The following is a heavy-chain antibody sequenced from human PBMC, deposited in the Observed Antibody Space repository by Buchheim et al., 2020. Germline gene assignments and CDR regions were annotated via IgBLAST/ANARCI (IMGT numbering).Heavy chain of an antibody. Sequence: QVQLQESGPGLVKPSQTLSLTCTVSGGSISSGSYYWSWIRQPAGKGLEWIGRIYTSGSTNYNPSLKSRVTISVDTSKNQFSLKLSSVTAADTAVYYCASTKGTIFGLDWYFDLWGRGTL. CDR2: IYTSGST. V-gene: IGHV4-61*02. CDR1: GGSISSGSYY. J-gene: IGHJ2*01. CDR3: ASTKGTIFGLDWYFDL. D-gene: IGHD3-3*01.